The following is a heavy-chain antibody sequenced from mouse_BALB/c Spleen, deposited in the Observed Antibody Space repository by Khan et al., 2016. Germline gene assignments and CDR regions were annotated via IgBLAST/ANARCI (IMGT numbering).Heavy chain of an antibody. CDR2: IDPYFGST. CDR3: AREGGNYVWFAY. Sequence: EVQLQESGPEVEKPGASVKISCKASGYSFTDYNMNWVKQSNGKSLEWIGNIDPYFGSTSYNQKFKGKATLTVDKSSSTAYMQLKSLTSEDSSVYYCAREGGNYVWFAYWGKGTLVTVSA. V-gene: IGHV1-39*01. CDR1: GYSFTDYN. J-gene: IGHJ3*01. D-gene: IGHD2-1*01.